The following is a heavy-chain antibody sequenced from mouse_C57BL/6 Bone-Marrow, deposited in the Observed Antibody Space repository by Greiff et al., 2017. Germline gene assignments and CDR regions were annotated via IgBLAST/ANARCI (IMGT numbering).Heavy chain of an antibody. CDR1: GYTFTSYW. J-gene: IGHJ4*01. CDR2: IDPSDSYI. CDR3: ARGGYYARDY. V-gene: IGHV1-69*01. Sequence: QVQLQQPGAELVMPGASVKLSCKASGYTFTSYWMHWVKQRPGQGLEWIGEIDPSDSYINYNQKFKGKSTLTVDKSSSTAYMQLSSLTYEDSAVYYCARGGYYARDYGGQGTSVTVSS.